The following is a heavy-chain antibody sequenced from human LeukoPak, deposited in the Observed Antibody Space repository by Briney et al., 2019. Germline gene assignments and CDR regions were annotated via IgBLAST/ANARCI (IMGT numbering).Heavy chain of an antibody. D-gene: IGHD6-19*01. CDR3: ASNRAASRIAVAADY. J-gene: IGHJ4*02. Sequence: GGSLRLSCVASGFTFRSYGMHWVRQAPGKGLELVAVIWNDGSNKYYADSVKGRFTISRDNSKNTLYLQMNSLRGEDTAVYYCASNRAASRIAVAADYWGQGTLVTVSS. CDR1: GFTFRSYG. V-gene: IGHV3-33*01. CDR2: IWNDGSNK.